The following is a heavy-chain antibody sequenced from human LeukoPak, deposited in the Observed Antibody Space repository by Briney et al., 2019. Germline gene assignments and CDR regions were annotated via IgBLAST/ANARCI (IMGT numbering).Heavy chain of an antibody. J-gene: IGHJ2*01. D-gene: IGHD3-16*01. CDR2: ISGSGDYS. Sequence: PGGSLKLSCAASGFTFSNYVMNWVRQAPGKGLEWVSAISGSGDYSNSADSVKGRFTISRDNAKNSLYLQMNSLRTEDTAFYYCTKDVFDFGGYFELWGRGTLVTVSS. CDR1: GFTFSNYV. V-gene: IGHV3-23*01. CDR3: TKDVFDFGGYFEL.